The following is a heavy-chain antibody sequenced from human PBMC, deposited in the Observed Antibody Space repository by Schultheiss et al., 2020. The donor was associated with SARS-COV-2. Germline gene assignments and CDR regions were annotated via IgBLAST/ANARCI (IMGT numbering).Heavy chain of an antibody. CDR2: IYWNDDK. CDR3: ARISYYYYYYYMDV. V-gene: IGHV2-5*01. Sequence: SGPTLVKPTQTLTLTCTFSGFSLSTSGVGVGWIRQPPGKALEWLALIYWNDDKRYSTSLKSRLTISKDTSKSQVVLTMTNMDPVDTATYYCARISYYYYYYYMDVWGKGTTVTVSS. J-gene: IGHJ6*03. CDR1: GFSLSTSGVG. D-gene: IGHD3-3*01.